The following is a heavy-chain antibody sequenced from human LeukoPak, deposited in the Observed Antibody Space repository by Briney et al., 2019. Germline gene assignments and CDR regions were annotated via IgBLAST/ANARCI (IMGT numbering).Heavy chain of an antibody. J-gene: IGHJ4*02. V-gene: IGHV1-2*02. D-gene: IGHD2-15*01. CDR3: ARDGGYCSGGSCYNYFDY. Sequence: ASVKVSCKASGYXFTGYYIHWVRQAPGQGLEWMGWINPNSGGTNYAQKFQGRVTMTRDTSISTAYMELSRLRSDDTAVYYCARDGGYCSGGSCYNYFDYWGQGTLVTVSS. CDR2: INPNSGGT. CDR1: GYXFTGYY.